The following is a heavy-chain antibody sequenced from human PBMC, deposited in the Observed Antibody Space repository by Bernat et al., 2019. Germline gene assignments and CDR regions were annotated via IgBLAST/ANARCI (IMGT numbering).Heavy chain of an antibody. D-gene: IGHD2-21*02. Sequence: EVQLVESGGGLVKPGGSLRLSCAASGFTFSNAWMSWVRQAPGKGLEWVGRIKSKTDGGTTDYAAPVKGRFTISRDDSKNTLYLQMNSLKTEDTAVYYCTTDTYIVVVTAHFDYWGQGTLVTVSS. J-gene: IGHJ4*02. CDR3: TTDTYIVVVTAHFDY. CDR2: IKSKTDGGTT. CDR1: GFTFSNAW. V-gene: IGHV3-15*01.